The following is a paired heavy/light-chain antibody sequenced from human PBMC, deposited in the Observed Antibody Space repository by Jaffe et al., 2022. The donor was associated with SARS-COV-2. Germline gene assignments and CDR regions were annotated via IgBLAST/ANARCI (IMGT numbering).Light chain of an antibody. CDR3: QQIYRTRA. Sequence: DIQMTQSPSSLSASVGDRVTITCRASETISNYLNWYQQKPGKAPKLLIYGASTLYRGVPSRFSGSGSGTDFTLTISSLQFEDFATYYCQQIYRTRAFGQGTKLEMK. V-gene: IGKV1-39*01. CDR2: GAS. J-gene: IGKJ2*01. CDR1: ETISNY.
Heavy chain of an antibody. Sequence: QVQLEESGPGLVKPSETLSLTCTVSGGPISGYYWNWIRQAPGKGPEWIGYIYYSGATKYSPSLESRVTISVDTSKSEFSLKLTSVSAADTAVYYCAREVEARAAAGGLVEYFDLWGRGALVTVSS. V-gene: IGHV4-59*01. CDR1: GGPISGYY. CDR3: AREVEARAAAGGLVEYFDL. CDR2: IYYSGAT. J-gene: IGHJ2*01. D-gene: IGHD6-13*01.